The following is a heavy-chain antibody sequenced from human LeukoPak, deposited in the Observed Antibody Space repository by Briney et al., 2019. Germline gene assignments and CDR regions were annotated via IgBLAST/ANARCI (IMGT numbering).Heavy chain of an antibody. V-gene: IGHV1-69*13. J-gene: IGHJ3*02. CDR1: GGTFSSYA. CDR3: ARLLGGTGAFDI. CDR2: IIPIFGTA. Sequence: ASVKVSCKASGGTFSSYAISWVRQAPGQGLEWMGGIIPIFGTANYAQKFQGRVTITADEPTSTAYMELSSLRSEDTAVYYCARLLGGTGAFDIWGQGTMVTVSS. D-gene: IGHD2-15*01.